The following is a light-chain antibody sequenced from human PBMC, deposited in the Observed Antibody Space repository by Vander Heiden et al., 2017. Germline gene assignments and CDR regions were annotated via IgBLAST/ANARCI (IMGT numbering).Light chain of an antibody. CDR2: EVS. Sequence: QSALTQPASVSGSPGQSITISCTGTSSDVGGYNYVSWYQQHPGNAPKLMIYEVSNRPSGVSNRFSGSKSGTTASPNISGLQAEDEAYYYCSSYTSSRTLIFGTGTKVTVL. CDR3: SSYTSSRTLI. V-gene: IGLV2-14*01. CDR1: SSDVGGYNY. J-gene: IGLJ1*01.